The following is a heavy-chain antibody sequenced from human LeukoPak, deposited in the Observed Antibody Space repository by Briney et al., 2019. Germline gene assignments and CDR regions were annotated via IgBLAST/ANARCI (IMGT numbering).Heavy chain of an antibody. D-gene: IGHD2-8*01. CDR1: GFTVSSNY. Sequence: PGGSLRLSCAASGFTVSSNYMSWVRQAPGKGLEWVSIIYSGASTYYAGSVKGRFTISRHISKNTLYLQMNSLRAEDTAVYYCARGYCTNAVCPIDYWGQGTLVTVSS. CDR3: ARGYCTNAVCPIDY. CDR2: IYSGAST. V-gene: IGHV3-53*04. J-gene: IGHJ4*02.